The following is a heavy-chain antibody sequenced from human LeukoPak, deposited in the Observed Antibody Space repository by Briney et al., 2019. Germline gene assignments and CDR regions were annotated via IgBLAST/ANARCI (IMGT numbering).Heavy chain of an antibody. CDR2: INHSGST. V-gene: IGHV4-34*01. CDR1: GGSFSGYY. J-gene: IGHJ4*02. Sequence: SETLSLTCAVYGGSFSGYYWSWIRQPPGKGLEWIGEINHSGSTNYNRSLKSRVTISVDTSKNQFSLKLSSVTAADTAVYYCARFYYDSSGYYYVAYWGQGTLVTVSS. CDR3: ARFYYDSSGYYYVAY. D-gene: IGHD3-22*01.